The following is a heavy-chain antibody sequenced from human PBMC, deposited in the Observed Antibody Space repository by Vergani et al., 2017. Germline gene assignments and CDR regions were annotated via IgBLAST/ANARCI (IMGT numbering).Heavy chain of an antibody. Sequence: QVQLQESGPGLVKTSQTLSLICTVPGGSISSGDYYWSWIRQPPGKGLEWIGYIYYSGSTYYNPSLKSRVTISVDTSKNQFSLKLSYVTAADTAVYYCARVPLGELSVYFDYWGQGTLVTVSS. D-gene: IGHD3-16*02. V-gene: IGHV4-30-4*01. CDR2: IYYSGST. J-gene: IGHJ4*02. CDR3: ARVPLGELSVYFDY. CDR1: GGSISSGDYY.